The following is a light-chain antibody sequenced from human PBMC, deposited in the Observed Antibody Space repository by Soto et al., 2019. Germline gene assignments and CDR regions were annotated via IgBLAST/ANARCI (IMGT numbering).Light chain of an antibody. CDR2: DLS. Sequence: QSALTQPVSVSGSPGQSITISCTGTSSDVGSYNYVSWYQQHPGKAPKLIIYDLSNRPSGVSNRFSGSKSANTASLTISGLQAEDEADYYCSSYTSSVTYVFGTGTKVTVL. J-gene: IGLJ1*01. CDR3: SSYTSSVTYV. CDR1: SSDVGSYNY. V-gene: IGLV2-14*01.